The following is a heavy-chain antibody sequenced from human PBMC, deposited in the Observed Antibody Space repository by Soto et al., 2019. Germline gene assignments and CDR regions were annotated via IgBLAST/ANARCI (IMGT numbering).Heavy chain of an antibody. CDR3: ASVSSSVYYYYGMDV. D-gene: IGHD6-6*01. CDR2: IYPGDSDT. CDR1: GYSFTSYW. J-gene: IGHJ6*02. Sequence: PGESLKISCKGSGYSFTSYWIGWVRQMPGKGLEWMGIIYPGDSDTRYSPSFQGQVTISADKSISTAYLQWSSLKASDTAMYYCASVSSSVYYYYGMDVWGQGTTVTVSS. V-gene: IGHV5-51*01.